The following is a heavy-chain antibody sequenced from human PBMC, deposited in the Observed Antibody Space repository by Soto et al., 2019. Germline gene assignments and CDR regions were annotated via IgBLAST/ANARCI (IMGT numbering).Heavy chain of an antibody. Sequence: QVQLVQSGAEVKKPGSSVKVSCKASGGTFSSYAISWVRQAPGQGLEWMGGIIPIFGTANYGQKFQGRVTITADESSSTGYMELSSLRSEDTAVYYGAREFMDDFWRGDYWGQGTLVTVSS. CDR2: IIPIFGTA. D-gene: IGHD3-3*01. V-gene: IGHV1-69*12. CDR1: GGTFSSYA. J-gene: IGHJ4*02. CDR3: AREFMDDFWRGDY.